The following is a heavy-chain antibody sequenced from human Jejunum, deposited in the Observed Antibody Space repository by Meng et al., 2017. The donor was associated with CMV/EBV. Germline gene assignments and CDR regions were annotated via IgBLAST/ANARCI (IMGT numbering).Heavy chain of an antibody. J-gene: IGHJ4*02. CDR3: ARGNRGAYDY. V-gene: IGHV3-7*01. Sequence: CAASGFSFPTYWMTWIRQVPGKGLEWSALTNPDGSEKYSVASVKGRFTISRDNAKNSLYLQMDGLRAEDTAVYYCARGNRGAYDYWGQGTLVTVSS. D-gene: IGHD7-27*01. CDR2: TNPDGSEK. CDR1: GFSFPTYW.